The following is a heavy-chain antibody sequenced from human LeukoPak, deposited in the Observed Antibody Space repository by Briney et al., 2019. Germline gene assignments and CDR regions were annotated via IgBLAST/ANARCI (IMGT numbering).Heavy chain of an antibody. CDR1: GFTFSSYW. Sequence: PGGSLRLSCAASGFTFSSYWMHWVRQAPEKALVWFSLINSDGIFTTYADSVKGRFTIYRDNAKNTVYLQMNSLRAKDTAVYYCARGGTKGSIDYWGQGTLVTVSS. V-gene: IGHV3-74*01. J-gene: IGHJ4*02. CDR3: ARGGTKGSIDY. CDR2: INSDGIFT. D-gene: IGHD3-16*01.